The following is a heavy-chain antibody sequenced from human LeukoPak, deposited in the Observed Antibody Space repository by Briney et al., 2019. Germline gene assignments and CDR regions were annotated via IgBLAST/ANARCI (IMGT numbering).Heavy chain of an antibody. Sequence: ASVKVSCKASGYTFTSYGISWVRQAPGQGLEWMGWISAYNGNTNYAQKLQGRVTMTTDTSTSTAYMELRSLRSDDTAVYYCASGAMVTRTYYYYYGMVVWGQGTTVTVSS. CDR3: ASGAMVTRTYYYYYGMVV. V-gene: IGHV1-18*01. CDR1: GYTFTSYG. J-gene: IGHJ6*02. CDR2: ISAYNGNT. D-gene: IGHD5-18*01.